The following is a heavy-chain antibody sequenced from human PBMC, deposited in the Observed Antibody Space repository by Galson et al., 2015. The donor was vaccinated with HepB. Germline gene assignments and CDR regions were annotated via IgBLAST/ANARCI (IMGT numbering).Heavy chain of an antibody. Sequence: TLSLTCTVSGGSISSGGYYWSWIRQHPGTGLEWIGYIYYSGSTYYNPSLKSRVTISVDTSKNQFSLKLSSVTAADTAVYYCARGRSTIFGVVIALFDYWGQGTLVTVSS. V-gene: IGHV4-31*03. D-gene: IGHD3-3*01. CDR2: IYYSGST. CDR3: ARGRSTIFGVVIALFDY. CDR1: GGSISSGGYY. J-gene: IGHJ4*02.